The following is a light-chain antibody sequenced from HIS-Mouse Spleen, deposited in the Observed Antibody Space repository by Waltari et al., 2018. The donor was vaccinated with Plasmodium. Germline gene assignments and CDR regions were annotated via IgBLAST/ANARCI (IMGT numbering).Light chain of an antibody. J-gene: IGKJ1*01. CDR3: QQYYSFPQT. V-gene: IGKV1D-8*02. CDR2: PAA. CDR1: QGISSY. Sequence: AIWMTQSPSLLSASTGDRVTISCQMSQGISSYLAWYQQKPGKAPELLIYPAATLQSGVPSRFSGSGSGTDFTLTISCLQSEDFATYYCQQYYSFPQTFGQGTKVEIK.